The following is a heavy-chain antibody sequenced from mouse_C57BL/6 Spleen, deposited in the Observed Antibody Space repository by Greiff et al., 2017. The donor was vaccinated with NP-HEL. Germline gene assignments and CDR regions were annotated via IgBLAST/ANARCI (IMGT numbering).Heavy chain of an antibody. Sequence: EVKLVESGGGLVKPGGSLKLSCAAYGFTFSSYAMSWVRQTPEKRLEWVATISDGGSYTSYPDNVKGRFTISRDNAKNNLYLQMSHLKSNDTAMYYCAREGTMITTYYFDYWGQGTTLTVSS. J-gene: IGHJ2*01. V-gene: IGHV5-4*01. D-gene: IGHD2-4*01. CDR2: ISDGGSYT. CDR1: GFTFSSYA. CDR3: AREGTMITTYYFDY.